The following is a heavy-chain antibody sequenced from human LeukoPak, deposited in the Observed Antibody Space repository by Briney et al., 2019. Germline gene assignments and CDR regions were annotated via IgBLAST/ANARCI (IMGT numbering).Heavy chain of an antibody. V-gene: IGHV3-23*01. CDR3: AEAYCGGDCYSGVDFFDY. D-gene: IGHD2-21*02. CDR1: GFTFSKYA. J-gene: IGHJ4*02. CDR2: VSGRGSST. Sequence: GGSLRLSCAASGFTFSKYAMSWVRQAPGKGLEWVSAVSGRGSSTYYADSVKGRFTISRDNSKNTVFLQMNSLRAEDTAVYYCAEAYCGGDCYSGVDFFDYWGQGTLVTVSS.